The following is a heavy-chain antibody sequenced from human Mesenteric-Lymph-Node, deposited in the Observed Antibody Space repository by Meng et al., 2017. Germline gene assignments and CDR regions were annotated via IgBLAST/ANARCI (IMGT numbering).Heavy chain of an antibody. CDR2: INPNSGGT. D-gene: IGHD3-22*01. Sequence: ASVKVSCKASGYTFTGYYMHWVRQAPGQGLEWMGRINPNSGGTNYAQKFQGRVTMTRDTSISTAYMELSRLRSDDTARYYCAKRSSDTTGYYHYYFDYWGQGTLVTVSS. V-gene: IGHV1-2*06. CDR3: AKRSSDTTGYYHYYFDY. J-gene: IGHJ4*02. CDR1: GYTFTGYY.